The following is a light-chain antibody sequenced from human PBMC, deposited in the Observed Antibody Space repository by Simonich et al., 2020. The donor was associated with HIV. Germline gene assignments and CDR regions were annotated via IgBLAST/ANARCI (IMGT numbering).Light chain of an antibody. CDR3: QQYNSYGT. J-gene: IGKJ1*01. Sequence: DSVPTPYQAKQSSTICSSWNQQKPGKAPKLLYYSASSIESVFPSRFSGSGSGTEFTLTISSLQPDDLATYYCQQYNSYGTFGQGTKVEIK. CDR2: SAS. CDR1: QSSTIC. V-gene: IGKV1-5*03.